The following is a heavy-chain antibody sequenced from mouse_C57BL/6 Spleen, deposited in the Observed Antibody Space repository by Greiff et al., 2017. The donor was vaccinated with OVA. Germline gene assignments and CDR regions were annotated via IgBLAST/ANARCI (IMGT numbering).Heavy chain of an antibody. CDR2: ISTGGSYT. Sequence: EVHLVESGGDLVKPGGSLKLSCAASGFTFSSYGMSWVRQTPDKRLEWVATISTGGSYTYYPDSVKGRFTISSDNARNTQYLQMSSLKSEDTAMYYCARQGGYDYVFSWFAYWGQGTLVTVSA. D-gene: IGHD2-4*01. V-gene: IGHV5-6*01. J-gene: IGHJ3*01. CDR3: ARQGGYDYVFSWFAY. CDR1: GFTFSSYG.